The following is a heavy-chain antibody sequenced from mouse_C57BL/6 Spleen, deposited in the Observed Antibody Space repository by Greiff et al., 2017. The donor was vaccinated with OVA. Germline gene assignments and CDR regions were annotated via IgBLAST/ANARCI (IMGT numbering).Heavy chain of an antibody. CDR3: TGIYYDYDAFAY. D-gene: IGHD2-4*01. Sequence: EVQLQESGPVLARPGASVKMSCKTSGYTFTSYWMHWVKQRPGQGLEWIGAIYPGNSDTSYNQKFKGKAKLTAVTSASTAYMELSSLTNEDSAVYYCTGIYYDYDAFAYWGQGTLVTVSA. CDR2: IYPGNSDT. V-gene: IGHV1-5*01. J-gene: IGHJ3*01. CDR1: GYTFTSYW.